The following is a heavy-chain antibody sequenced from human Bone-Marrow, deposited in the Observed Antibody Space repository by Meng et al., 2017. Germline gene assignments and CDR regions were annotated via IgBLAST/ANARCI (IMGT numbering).Heavy chain of an antibody. CDR1: GGSISSGGYY. CDR2: IYYSGST. Sequence: QGQLQASGPGLVKPSQTLSLTCTVSGGSISSGGYYWSWIRQHPGKGLEWIGYIYYSGSTYYNPSLKSLVTISVDTSKNQFSLKLSSVTAADTAVYYCARVGYSGSRVTSYYFDYWGQGTLVTVSS. CDR3: ARVGYSGSRVTSYYFDY. D-gene: IGHD1-26*01. J-gene: IGHJ4*02. V-gene: IGHV4-31*01.